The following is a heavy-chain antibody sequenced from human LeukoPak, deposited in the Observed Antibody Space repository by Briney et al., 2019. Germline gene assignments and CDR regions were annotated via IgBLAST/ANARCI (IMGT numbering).Heavy chain of an antibody. Sequence: SETLSLTCAVYGGSLSGYYWSWIRQPPGKGLEWIGEINHSGSTNYNPSLKSRVTISVDTSKSQLSLKLSSVTAADTAVYYCARVVDPGGYYYFYYMDVWGKGTTVTVSS. CDR3: ARVVDPGGYYYFYYMDV. CDR1: GGSLSGYY. V-gene: IGHV4-34*01. CDR2: INHSGST. D-gene: IGHD3-16*01. J-gene: IGHJ6*03.